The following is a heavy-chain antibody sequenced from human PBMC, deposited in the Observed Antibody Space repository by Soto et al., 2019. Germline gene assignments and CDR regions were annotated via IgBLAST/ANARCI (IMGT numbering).Heavy chain of an antibody. CDR1: GFTFSSYG. CDR2: IWYDGSNK. V-gene: IGHV3-33*01. CDR3: ASELVNGGSGLRFDY. Sequence: GGSLRLSCAASGFTFSSYGMHWVRQAPGKGLEWVAVIWYDGSNKYYADSVKGRFTISRDNSKNTLYLQMNSLRAEDTAVYYCASELVNGGSGLRFDYWGQGTLVTVSS. J-gene: IGHJ4*02. D-gene: IGHD6-19*01.